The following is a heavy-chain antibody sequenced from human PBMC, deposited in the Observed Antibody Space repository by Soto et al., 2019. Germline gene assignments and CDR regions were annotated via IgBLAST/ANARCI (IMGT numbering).Heavy chain of an antibody. CDR1: GGSFSSYA. CDR2: IIPIFGTA. Sequence: SVKLYCKAAGGSFSSYAISWGRQTPGQGLEWMGGIIPIFGTANYAQKFQGRVTITADESTSTAYMELSSLRIEDTAVYYCTTDSYSSVTIVRFDYWGHGTLVTVSS. CDR3: TTDSYSSVTIVRFDY. V-gene: IGHV1-69*13. J-gene: IGHJ4*01. D-gene: IGHD3-22*01.